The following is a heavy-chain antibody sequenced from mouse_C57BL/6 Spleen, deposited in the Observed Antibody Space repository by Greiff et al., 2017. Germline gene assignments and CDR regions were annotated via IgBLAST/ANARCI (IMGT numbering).Heavy chain of an antibody. CDR1: GFTFSNYW. D-gene: IGHD2-3*01. CDR3: TGVDGYSYYFDY. CDR2: IRLKSDNYAT. J-gene: IGHJ2*01. V-gene: IGHV6-3*01. Sequence: EVKLVESGGGLVQPGGSMKLSCVASGFTFSNYWMNWVRQSPEKGLEWVAQIRLKSDNYATHYAESVKGRFTISRDDSKSSVYLQMNNLRAEDTGIYYCTGVDGYSYYFDYWGQGTTLTVSS.